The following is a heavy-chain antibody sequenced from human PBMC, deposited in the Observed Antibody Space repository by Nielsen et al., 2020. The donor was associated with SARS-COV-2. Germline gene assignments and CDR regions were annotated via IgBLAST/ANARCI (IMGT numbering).Heavy chain of an antibody. CDR1: GFTFSRFG. CDR3: AKAGTTALDY. J-gene: IGHJ4*02. D-gene: IGHD1-1*01. V-gene: IGHV3-30*18. Sequence: GESLKISCAASGFTFSRFGMHWVRQAPGKGLEWVALISYDGSDQYYEDSLKGRFTISRDNSKNIVYLQMNSLRAEDTAVYYCAKAGTTALDYWGQGTLVTVSS. CDR2: ISYDGSDQ.